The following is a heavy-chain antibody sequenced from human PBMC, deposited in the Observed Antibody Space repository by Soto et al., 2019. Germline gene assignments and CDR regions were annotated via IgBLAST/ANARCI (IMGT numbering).Heavy chain of an antibody. J-gene: IGHJ4*02. CDR2: IYYSGST. D-gene: IGHD3-22*01. CDR1: GGSISSSSYY. V-gene: IGHV4-39*01. CDR3: ARFYYDSSGYYYDY. Sequence: QLQLHESGPGLVKPSETLSLTCTVSGGSISSSSYYWGWIRQPPGKGLEWIGSIYYSGSTYYNPSLKSRVTISVDPSNNQSSLKLSSVTAADTAVYYCARFYYDSSGYYYDYWGQGTLVTVSS.